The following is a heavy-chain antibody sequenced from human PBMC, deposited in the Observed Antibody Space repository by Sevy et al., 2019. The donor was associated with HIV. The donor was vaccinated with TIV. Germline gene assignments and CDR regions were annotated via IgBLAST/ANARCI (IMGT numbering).Heavy chain of an antibody. J-gene: IGHJ5*02. CDR1: GFTFSSYS. V-gene: IGHV3-48*02. D-gene: IGHD3-3*01. CDR2: ISSSSSTI. Sequence: GGSLRLSCAASGFTFSSYSMNWVHQAPGKGLEWVSYISSSSSTIYYADSVKGRFTISRDNAKNSLYLQMNSLRDEDTAVYYCARAGKSGSSYDFWSGYSFNWFDPWGQGTLVTVSS. CDR3: ARAGKSGSSYDFWSGYSFNWFDP.